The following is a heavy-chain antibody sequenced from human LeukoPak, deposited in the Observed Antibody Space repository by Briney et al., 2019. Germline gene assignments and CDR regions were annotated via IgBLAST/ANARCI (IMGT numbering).Heavy chain of an antibody. CDR3: AKGLKPSGYFDY. J-gene: IGHJ4*02. Sequence: GGSLRLSCAASGFTFSNAWMSWVRQAPGKGLEWVSAISGSGGSTYYADSVKGRFTISRDNSKNTLYLQMNSLRAEDTAVYYCAKGLKPSGYFDYWGQGTLVTVSS. D-gene: IGHD1-14*01. V-gene: IGHV3-23*01. CDR1: GFTFSNAW. CDR2: ISGSGGST.